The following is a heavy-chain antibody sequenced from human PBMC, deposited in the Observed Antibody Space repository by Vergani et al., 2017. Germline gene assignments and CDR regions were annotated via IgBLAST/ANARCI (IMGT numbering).Heavy chain of an antibody. CDR3: TKGSRGYTGYFFDY. D-gene: IGHD5-12*01. CDR2: VSGSSATP. Sequence: EVHLVESGGGLVQPGRSLRLSCSGSGFTLGDYVMTWVRQAPGKGLEWVSSVSGSSATPYYADSVKGRFIISRDNSKNTLHLQMNSLRADDTAVYYCTKGSRGYTGYFFDYWGQGTLATVSS. CDR1: GFTLGDYV. V-gene: IGHV3-23*04. J-gene: IGHJ4*02.